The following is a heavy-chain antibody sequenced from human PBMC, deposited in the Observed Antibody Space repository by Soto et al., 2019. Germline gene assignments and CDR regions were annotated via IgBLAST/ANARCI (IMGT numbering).Heavy chain of an antibody. CDR2: ISYDGSNK. Sequence: GGSLRLSCAASGFTFSSYGMHWVRQAPGKGLEWVAVISYDGSNKYYADSVKGRFTISRDNSKNTLYLQMNSLRAEDTAVYYCAKDGGPIFGVVIGNYYGMDVWGQGTTVTVSS. J-gene: IGHJ6*02. V-gene: IGHV3-30*18. CDR3: AKDGGPIFGVVIGNYYGMDV. D-gene: IGHD3-3*01. CDR1: GFTFSSYG.